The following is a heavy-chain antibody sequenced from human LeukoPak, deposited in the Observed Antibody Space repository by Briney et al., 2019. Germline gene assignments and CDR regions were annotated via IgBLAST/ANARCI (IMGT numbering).Heavy chain of an antibody. CDR1: GYTFTNYG. Sequence: GASVKVSCKASGYTFTNYGISWVRQAPGQGLEWMGWISGYNGHTNHAQKLQGRVTMTTDTSTSTAYMELRSLRSDDTAVYYCARGSTARYYYDSSGYYRGAFDYWGPGILVTVSS. D-gene: IGHD3-22*01. J-gene: IGHJ4*02. CDR2: ISGYNGHT. CDR3: ARGSTARYYYDSSGYYRGAFDY. V-gene: IGHV1-18*01.